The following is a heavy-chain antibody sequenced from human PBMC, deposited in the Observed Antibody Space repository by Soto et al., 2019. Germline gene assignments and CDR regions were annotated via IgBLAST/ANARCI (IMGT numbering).Heavy chain of an antibody. CDR1: GFTFSSYA. D-gene: IGHD5-12*01. CDR2: ISGSGGST. J-gene: IGHJ4*02. CDR3: AKDIYLYIVATTTFDY. V-gene: IGHV3-23*01. Sequence: GGSLRLSCAASGFTFSSYAMSWVRQAPGKGLEWVSAISGSGGSTYYADSVKGRFTISRDNSKNTLYLQMNSLRAEDTAVYYCAKDIYLYIVATTTFDYWGQGTLVTVSS.